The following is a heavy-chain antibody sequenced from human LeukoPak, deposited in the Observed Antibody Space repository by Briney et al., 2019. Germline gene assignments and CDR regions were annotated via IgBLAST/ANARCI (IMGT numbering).Heavy chain of an antibody. D-gene: IGHD2-2*01. CDR3: AKDSVVFFPLIVVVPGPDY. V-gene: IGHV3-30*18. J-gene: IGHJ4*02. CDR1: GFTFSSYG. CDR2: ISYDGSNK. Sequence: PGGFLRLSCAASGFTFSSYGMHWVRQAPGKGLEWVAVISYDGSNKYYADSVKGRFTISRDNSKNTLYLQMNSLRAEDTAVYYCAKDSVVFFPLIVVVPGPDYWGQGTLVTVSS.